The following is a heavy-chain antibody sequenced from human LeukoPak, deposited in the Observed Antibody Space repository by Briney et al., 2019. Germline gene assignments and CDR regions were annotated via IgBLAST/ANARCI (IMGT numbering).Heavy chain of an antibody. D-gene: IGHD3-22*01. V-gene: IGHV3-30-3*01. CDR1: GFTFSYYT. CDR3: ARVLNYYDSSGYYFSY. J-gene: IGHJ4*02. Sequence: GGSLRLSCAASGFTFSYYTMHWVRQGPGKGLECVAVRSCDGSNKYYADSVKGRFTISRDNSKNTLYLQMNSLRAEDTAVYYCARVLNYYDSSGYYFSYWGQGTLVTVSS. CDR2: RSCDGSNK.